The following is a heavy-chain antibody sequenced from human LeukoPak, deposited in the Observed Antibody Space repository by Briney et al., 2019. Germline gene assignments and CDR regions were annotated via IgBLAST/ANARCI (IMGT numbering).Heavy chain of an antibody. CDR1: GFTFSSYS. CDR3: ARGIAVAGTPYFDY. Sequence: GGSLRLSCAASGFTFSSYSMNWVRQAPGKGLEWVSSISSSSSYIYYADSVKGRFAISRDNAKNSLYLQMNSLRAEDTAVYYCARGIAVAGTPYFDYWGQGTLVTVSS. J-gene: IGHJ4*02. D-gene: IGHD6-19*01. V-gene: IGHV3-21*01. CDR2: ISSSSSYI.